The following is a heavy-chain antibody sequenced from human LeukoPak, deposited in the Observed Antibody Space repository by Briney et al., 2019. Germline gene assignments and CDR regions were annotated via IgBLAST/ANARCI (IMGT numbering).Heavy chain of an antibody. J-gene: IGHJ5*02. Sequence: SETLSLTCTVSGGSISYYYWSWIRQPPGKGLEWIGYIYTSGSTNYNPSLKSRVTVSVDTSKNQISLKMTSVTAADTAVYYCARGPAIFGVVIIRRWLPPWFDPWGQGTLVTVSS. CDR3: ARGPAIFGVVIIRRWLPPWFDP. CDR2: IYTSGST. V-gene: IGHV4-4*09. D-gene: IGHD3-3*01. CDR1: GGSISYYY.